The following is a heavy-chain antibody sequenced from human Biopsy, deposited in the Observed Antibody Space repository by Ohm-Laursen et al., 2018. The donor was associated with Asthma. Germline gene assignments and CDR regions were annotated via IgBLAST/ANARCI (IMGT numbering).Heavy chain of an antibody. Sequence: TLSLTCTVSPGSINDYYWNWIRQFPGKGLEWIGYVHSTGSARFNPSLKSRLTISVDTSVDLVSLKLTSVTAADTAVYYCVRATSTWSQSGPHYFDHWGQGTLVTVSS. CDR1: PGSINDYY. J-gene: IGHJ4*02. V-gene: IGHV4-59*01. D-gene: IGHD6-13*01. CDR2: VHSTGSA. CDR3: VRATSTWSQSGPHYFDH.